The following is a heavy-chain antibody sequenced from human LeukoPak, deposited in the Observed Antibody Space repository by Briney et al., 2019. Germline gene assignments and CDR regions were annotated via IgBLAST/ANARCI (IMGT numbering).Heavy chain of an antibody. CDR3: AREGDSSGWYSD. CDR2: IIPILGIA. D-gene: IGHD6-19*01. Sequence: SVKVSCKASGGTFSSYAISWVRQAPGQGLEWMGRIIPILGIANYAQKFQGRVTITADKSTSTAYMELSSLRSEDTAVYYCAREGDSSGWYSDWGQGTLVTVSS. CDR1: GGTFSSYA. V-gene: IGHV1-69*04. J-gene: IGHJ4*02.